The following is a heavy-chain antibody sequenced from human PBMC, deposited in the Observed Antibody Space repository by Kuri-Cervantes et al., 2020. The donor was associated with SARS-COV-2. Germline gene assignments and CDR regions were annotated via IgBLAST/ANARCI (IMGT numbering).Heavy chain of an antibody. J-gene: IGHJ5*02. Sequence: GGSLRLSCAASGFTFSDYYMSWIRQAPGRGLEWVSYISSSSSYTNYADSVKGRFTISRDNAKNSLYLQMNSLRAEDTAVYYCARGQGSGWYLGLSANWFDPWGQGTLVTVSS. D-gene: IGHD6-19*01. V-gene: IGHV3-11*06. CDR1: GFTFSDYY. CDR2: ISSSSSYT. CDR3: ARGQGSGWYLGLSANWFDP.